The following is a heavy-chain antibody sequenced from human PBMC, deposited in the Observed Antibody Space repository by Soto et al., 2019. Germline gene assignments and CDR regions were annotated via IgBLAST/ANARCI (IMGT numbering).Heavy chain of an antibody. Sequence: SETMYLACTVSGGSISGYYWSWIRQPPGKGLEWIGEINHSGSTNYNPSLKSRVTISVDTSKNQFSLKLSSVTAADTAVYYCGRERGGYCSSTSCPVAFNIWGKGKMVTFSS. CDR2: INHSGST. V-gene: IGHV4-34*01. J-gene: IGHJ3*02. D-gene: IGHD2-2*01. CDR3: GRERGGYCSSTSCPVAFNI. CDR1: GGSISGYY.